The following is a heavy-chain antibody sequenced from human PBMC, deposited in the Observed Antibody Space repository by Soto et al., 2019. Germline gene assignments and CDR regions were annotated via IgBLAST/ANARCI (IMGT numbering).Heavy chain of an antibody. J-gene: IGHJ4*02. CDR1: GFTFDDYA. D-gene: IGHD6-13*01. CDR3: AKDTYARSIAAAVSD. Sequence: EVQLVESGGGLVQPGRSLRLSCAASGFTFDDYAMHWVRQAPGKGLEWVSGISWNSGSIGYADSVKGRFTISRDNAKNSLYLQMNSLRAEDTGLYYCAKDTYARSIAAAVSDWGQGTLVTVSS. CDR2: ISWNSGSI. V-gene: IGHV3-9*01.